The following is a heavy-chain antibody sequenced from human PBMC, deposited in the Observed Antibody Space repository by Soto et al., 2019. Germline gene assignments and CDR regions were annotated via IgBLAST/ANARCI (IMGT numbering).Heavy chain of an antibody. CDR1: GYSIDGFC. CDR3: ARNADVSSFDY. J-gene: IGHJ4*02. V-gene: IGHV5-51*01. CDR2: IYPGESDT. Sequence: WQGSGYSIDGFCSRRVREMSGTGLEWMVIIYPGESDTRYSPSFQGQVTISADKSISTAYLQWSSLKASDTAMYYCARNADVSSFDYRAQGTLVTGYS. D-gene: IGHD6-6*01.